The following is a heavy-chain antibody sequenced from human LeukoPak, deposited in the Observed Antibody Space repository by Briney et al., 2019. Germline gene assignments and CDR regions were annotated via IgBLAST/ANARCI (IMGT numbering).Heavy chain of an antibody. CDR3: ARLVSNWFDP. V-gene: IGHV3-11*01. J-gene: IGHJ5*02. Sequence: GGSLRLSCAASGFTVSSNYMSWIRQAPGKGLEWVSYISTTGNTIYYADSVKGRFTISRDNAKKSLYLQMNSLRAEDTAVYYCARLVSNWFDPWGQGTLVTVSS. D-gene: IGHD1-26*01. CDR1: GFTVSSNY. CDR2: ISTTGNTI.